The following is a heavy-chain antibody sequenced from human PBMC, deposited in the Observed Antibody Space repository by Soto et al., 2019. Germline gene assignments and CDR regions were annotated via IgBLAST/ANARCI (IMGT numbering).Heavy chain of an antibody. CDR1: GGSISSSNW. J-gene: IGHJ6*02. Sequence: SETLSLTCAVSGGSISSSNWWSWVRQPPGKGLDWIGEIYHSGSTNYNPSLKSRVTISVDKSKNQFSLKLSSVTAADTAVYYCARSPDSSGYYPRWYYYGMDVWGQGTTVTVPS. V-gene: IGHV4-4*02. D-gene: IGHD3-22*01. CDR3: ARSPDSSGYYPRWYYYGMDV. CDR2: IYHSGST.